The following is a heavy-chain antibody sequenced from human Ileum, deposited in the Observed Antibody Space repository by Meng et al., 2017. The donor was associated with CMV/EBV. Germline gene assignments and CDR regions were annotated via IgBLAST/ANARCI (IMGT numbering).Heavy chain of an antibody. D-gene: IGHD1-26*01. Sequence: GFTFRTFSIHWVRQAPGKGLEWVAVISYDGSIQFYADSMKGRFTISRDNSKSTLYLQMNSLRVEDTAVYFCAILNSGTNGARGYFDYWGQGALVTVSS. CDR2: ISYDGSIQ. CDR1: GFTFRTFS. V-gene: IGHV3-30*04. CDR3: AILNSGTNGARGYFDY. J-gene: IGHJ4*02.